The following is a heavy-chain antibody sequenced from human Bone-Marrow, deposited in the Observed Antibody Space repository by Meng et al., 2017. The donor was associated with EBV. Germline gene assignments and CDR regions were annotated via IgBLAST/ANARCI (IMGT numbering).Heavy chain of an antibody. D-gene: IGHD6-19*01. CDR3: ARPFPSWQSPRLDPFGA. Sequence: QVKLQQWGAGLLQPSEPLSLACAVYGGSFSCYYWCWIRQPPGRGLEWIGSVHYTGSTYCSPSLKSRVTVSVDTSKNQFSLRLTSVTAADTAVYYCARPFPSWQSPRLDPFGAWGQGTLVTVSS. J-gene: IGHJ5*02. CDR1: GGSFSCYY. CDR2: VHYTGST. V-gene: IGHV4-34*01.